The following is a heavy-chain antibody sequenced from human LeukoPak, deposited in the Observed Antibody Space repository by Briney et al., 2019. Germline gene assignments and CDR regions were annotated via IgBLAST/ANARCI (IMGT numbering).Heavy chain of an antibody. Sequence: GGALRLSCAASGFTFSSYDMTWVRQAPGKGLEWVTFIRYDGSNKYYADSVKGRFTISRDNSKNTLYLQMNSLRAEDTAVYYCAKDDSSTWTPLIDYWGQGTLVAVSS. CDR1: GFTFSSYD. V-gene: IGHV3-30*02. CDR3: AKDDSSTWTPLIDY. D-gene: IGHD6-13*01. J-gene: IGHJ4*02. CDR2: IRYDGSNK.